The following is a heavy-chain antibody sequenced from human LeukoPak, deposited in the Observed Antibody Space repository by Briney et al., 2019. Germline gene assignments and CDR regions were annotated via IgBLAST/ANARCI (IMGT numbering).Heavy chain of an antibody. CDR2: ISWNSGSI. D-gene: IGHD3-22*01. CDR1: GFTFDDYA. V-gene: IGHV3-9*01. Sequence: PGGSLRLSCAASGFTFDDYAMHWVRQAPGKGLEWVSGISWNSGSIGYADSVKGRFTISRDNSKNTLYLQMNSLRAEDTAVYYCAKDVSGSGYSRSDAFDIWGQGTMVTVSS. J-gene: IGHJ3*02. CDR3: AKDVSGSGYSRSDAFDI.